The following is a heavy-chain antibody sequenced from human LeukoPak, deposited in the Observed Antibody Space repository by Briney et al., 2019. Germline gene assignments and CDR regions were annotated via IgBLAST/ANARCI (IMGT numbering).Heavy chain of an antibody. V-gene: IGHV1-2*02. CDR1: GFTFTGYY. CDR3: ASLVGLTPRNDDWFDP. J-gene: IGHJ5*02. CDR2: INPNSGGT. D-gene: IGHD1-1*01. Sequence: ASVKVSCKASGFTFTGYYIHWVRQAPGQGLEWMGWINPNSGGTNYAQKFQGRVTMTRDTSISTAYMELSRLRSDDTAVYYCASLVGLTPRNDDWFDPWGQGTLVTVSS.